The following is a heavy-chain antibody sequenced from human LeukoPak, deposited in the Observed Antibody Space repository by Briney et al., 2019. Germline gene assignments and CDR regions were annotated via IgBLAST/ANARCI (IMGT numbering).Heavy chain of an antibody. CDR1: GYTFTGYY. J-gene: IGHJ4*02. CDR3: ARRKSGSFTYLDY. D-gene: IGHD1-26*01. Sequence: ASVKVSCKASGYTFTGYYMHWVRQAPGQGLEWMGWINPNSGGTNYAQQFQGRVTMSRDTSVTTAYMELSRLTSDDTAVYYCARRKSGSFTYLDYWGQGTLVTVSS. CDR2: INPNSGGT. V-gene: IGHV1-2*02.